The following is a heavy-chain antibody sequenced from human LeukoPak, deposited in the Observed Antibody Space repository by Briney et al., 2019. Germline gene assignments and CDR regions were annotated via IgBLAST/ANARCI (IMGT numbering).Heavy chain of an antibody. Sequence: GGSLRLSCAASGFTVSSNYMSWVRQAPGKGLEWVSVIYSGGSTYYADSVKGRFTISRDSSKNTLYLQMNSLRAEDTAVYYCARDQRYCSSSSCPWEPFDYWGQGTLVTVSS. V-gene: IGHV3-53*01. CDR3: ARDQRYCSSSSCPWEPFDY. J-gene: IGHJ4*02. CDR2: IYSGGST. CDR1: GFTVSSNY. D-gene: IGHD2-2*01.